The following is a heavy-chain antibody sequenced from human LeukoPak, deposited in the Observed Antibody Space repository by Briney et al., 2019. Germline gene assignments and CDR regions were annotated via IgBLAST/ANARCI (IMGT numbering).Heavy chain of an antibody. V-gene: IGHV3-30*03. Sequence: GTSLRLSCAASGFTFSDYAMHWVRQAPDKGLEWVAVIAYGGTYKHHADSLKGRFTISRDNSRDTLYLQINSLRPEDTALYYCARNKAITAFFGMDVWGQGTTVFVSS. CDR3: ARNKAITAFFGMDV. CDR2: IAYGGTYK. CDR1: GFTFSDYA. J-gene: IGHJ6*02. D-gene: IGHD2/OR15-2a*01.